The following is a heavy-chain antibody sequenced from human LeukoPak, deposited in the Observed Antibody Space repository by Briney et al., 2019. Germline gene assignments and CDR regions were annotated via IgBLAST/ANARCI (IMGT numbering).Heavy chain of an antibody. CDR2: IKQDGSEK. J-gene: IGHJ4*02. CDR1: GFTFSSYW. V-gene: IGHV3-7*03. CDR3: AKTVRDILTGYYPI. Sequence: GGSLRLSCAASGFTFSSYWMSWVRQAPGKGLEWVANIKQDGSEKYYVDSVKGRFTISRDNAKNSLSLQMNSLRAEDTAVYYCAKTVRDILTGYYPIWGQGTLVTVSS. D-gene: IGHD3-9*01.